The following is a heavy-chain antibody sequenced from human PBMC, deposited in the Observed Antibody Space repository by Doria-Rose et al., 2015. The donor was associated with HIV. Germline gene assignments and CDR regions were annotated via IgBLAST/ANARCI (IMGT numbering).Heavy chain of an antibody. J-gene: IGHJ4*02. Sequence: QVTLKESGPVLVKPTETLTLTYTVSGVSLSSPGMGVSWIRQPPGEALEWLANIFSDDERSYKTSLKSRLTISRGTSKSQGVLTMTDMDPVDTATYYCARIKSSRWYHKYYFDFWGQGTLVIVSA. D-gene: IGHD6-13*01. CDR2: IFSDDER. V-gene: IGHV2-26*01. CDR3: ARIKSSRWYHKYYFDF. CDR1: GVSLSSPGMG.